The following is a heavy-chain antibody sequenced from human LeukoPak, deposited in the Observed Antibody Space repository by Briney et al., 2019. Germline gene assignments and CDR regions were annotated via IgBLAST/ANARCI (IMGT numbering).Heavy chain of an antibody. D-gene: IGHD3-10*01. CDR1: GFTFNIYS. CDR3: AREWFGELI. CDR2: VRHDSSDI. Sequence: GGSLRLSCAASGFTFNIYSMNWVRQAPGKGLEWISFVRHDSSDIYYADSVRGRFTISRDSAYNSLHLQMNSLRADDTAVYYCAREWFGELIWGKGTLVTVSS. V-gene: IGHV3-48*01. J-gene: IGHJ4*02.